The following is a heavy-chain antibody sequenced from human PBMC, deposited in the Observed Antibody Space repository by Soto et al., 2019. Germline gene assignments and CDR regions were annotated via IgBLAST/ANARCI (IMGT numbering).Heavy chain of an antibody. D-gene: IGHD6-19*01. V-gene: IGHV3-23*01. CDR3: ARLGGTYSSGWAHFDY. CDR2: ISGSGGST. CDR1: GFTFSSYA. J-gene: IGHJ4*02. Sequence: EVQLLESGGGLVQPGGSLRLSCAASGFTFSSYAMSWVRQAPGKGLEWVSAISGSGGSTYYADSVKGRFTISRDNSKNSLYLQMNSLRAEDTAVYYCARLGGTYSSGWAHFDYWGQGTLVTVSS.